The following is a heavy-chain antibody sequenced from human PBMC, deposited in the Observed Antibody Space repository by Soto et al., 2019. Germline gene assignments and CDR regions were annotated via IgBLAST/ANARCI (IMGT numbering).Heavy chain of an antibody. CDR1: GFTFSSYG. D-gene: IGHD4-4*01. J-gene: IGHJ6*01. Sequence: QVQLVESGGGVVQPGRSLRLSCAASGFTFSSYGIHWVRQSPGKGLEWVAVIWYDGSNKYYADSVKGRFTISRDNSKNRLYMQMNSLRAEDTALYYCARERLQLGREGYYYGMDVW. CDR2: IWYDGSNK. V-gene: IGHV3-33*01. CDR3: ARERLQLGREGYYYGMDV.